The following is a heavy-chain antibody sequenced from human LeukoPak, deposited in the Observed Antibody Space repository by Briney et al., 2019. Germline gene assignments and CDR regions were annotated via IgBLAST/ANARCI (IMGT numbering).Heavy chain of an antibody. CDR3: TRLSHYYDSSGYSNYLGENFDI. D-gene: IGHD3-22*01. Sequence: GGSLRLSCTDSGFTFGDYPMSWVRQAPGKGLECVGFIRSKAYGGTTEYAASVKGRFTISRDDSKSIAYLQMNSLKTEDTAVYYCTRLSHYYDSSGYSNYLGENFDIWGQGTMVTVSS. V-gene: IGHV3-49*04. J-gene: IGHJ3*02. CDR2: IRSKAYGGTT. CDR1: GFTFGDYP.